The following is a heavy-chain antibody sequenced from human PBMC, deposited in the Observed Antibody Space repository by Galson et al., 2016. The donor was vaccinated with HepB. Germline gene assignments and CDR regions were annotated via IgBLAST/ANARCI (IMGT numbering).Heavy chain of an antibody. V-gene: IGHV3-64*02. Sequence: SLRLSCAASGFTFSSYVMHWVRQAPGKGLESVSAISSNGGRTYYTDSVKGRFTISRDNSKDTLYLQMGSLRAEDMAVYYCAREDMTGSCDYWGQGTLVTVSS. J-gene: IGHJ4*02. D-gene: IGHD3-9*01. CDR3: AREDMTGSCDY. CDR2: ISSNGGRT. CDR1: GFTFSSYV.